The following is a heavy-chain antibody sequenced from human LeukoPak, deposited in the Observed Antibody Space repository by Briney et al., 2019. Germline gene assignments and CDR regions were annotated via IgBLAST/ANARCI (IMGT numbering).Heavy chain of an antibody. CDR3: ARGYSSRLYNWLDP. CDR2: ISYDGGDP. CDR1: GFTFSSYW. J-gene: IGHJ5*02. Sequence: GGSLRLSCAASGFTFSSYWMHWVRQAPGKGLVWVSRISYDGGDPSYADSAKGRFTISRDNAKNTLYLQMNSLTAEDTAVYYCARGYSSRLYNWLDPWGQGTLVTVSS. V-gene: IGHV3-74*01. D-gene: IGHD6-13*01.